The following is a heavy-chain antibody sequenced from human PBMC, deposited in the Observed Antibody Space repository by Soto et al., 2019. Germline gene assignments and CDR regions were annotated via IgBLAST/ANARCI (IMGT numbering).Heavy chain of an antibody. CDR1: GFTFSSYA. V-gene: IGHV3-23*01. D-gene: IGHD3-10*01. J-gene: IGHJ6*02. CDR2: ISGSGGST. CDR3: AKVNRYYYGSGSYYYGMDV. Sequence: GGSLRLSCAASGFTFSSYATSWVRQAPGKGLEWVSAISGSGGSTYYADSVKGRFTISRDNSKNTLYLQMNSLRAEDTAVYYCAKVNRYYYGSGSYYYGMDVWGQGTTVTVSS.